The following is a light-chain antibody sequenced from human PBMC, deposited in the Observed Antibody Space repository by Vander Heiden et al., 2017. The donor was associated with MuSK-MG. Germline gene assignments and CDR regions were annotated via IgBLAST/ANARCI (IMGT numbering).Light chain of an antibody. CDR1: QSVSSSY. V-gene: IGKV3-20*01. CDR3: QQDGSSRS. Sequence: EIVLTQSPGTLSLSPGERATLSCRASQSVSSSYLAWYQQKPGQAPRLLTYGASSRATGIPDRFSGSGSGTDFTLTISRLEPEDFAVYYCQQDGSSRSFGQGTKLEIK. J-gene: IGKJ2*04. CDR2: GAS.